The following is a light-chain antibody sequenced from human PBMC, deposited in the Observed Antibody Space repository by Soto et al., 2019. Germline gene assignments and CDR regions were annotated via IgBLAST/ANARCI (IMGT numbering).Light chain of an antibody. J-gene: IGLJ2*01. V-gene: IGLV2-14*01. CDR2: DVR. CDR3: TSYTSSSTVI. CDR1: SSDVGGYNY. Sequence: QSALTQPASVSGSPGQSITISCTGTSSDVGGYNYISWYQQHPGKAPKFIIYDVRNRPSGVSIRFSGSRSGNTASLTISGLEAEDAAYYYCTSYTSSSTVIFGGGTKLTVL.